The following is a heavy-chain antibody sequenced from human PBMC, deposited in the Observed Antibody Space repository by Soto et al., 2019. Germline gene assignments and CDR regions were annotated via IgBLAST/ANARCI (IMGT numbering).Heavy chain of an antibody. CDR2: IYPGDSDT. Sequence: PGESLNISCKGSGYSFTSYCIGWVRQMPGKGLEWMGIIYPGDSDTRYSPSFQGQVTISADKSISTAYLQWSSLKASDTAMYYCARQGPAGPYFDHYYYYLDVWGKGTTVTVSS. V-gene: IGHV5-51*01. CDR1: GYSFTSYC. CDR3: ARQGPAGPYFDHYYYYLDV. D-gene: IGHD3-22*01. J-gene: IGHJ6*03.